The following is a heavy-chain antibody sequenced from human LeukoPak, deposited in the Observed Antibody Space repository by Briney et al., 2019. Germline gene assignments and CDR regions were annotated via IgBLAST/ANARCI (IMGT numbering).Heavy chain of an antibody. D-gene: IGHD4-23*01. J-gene: IGHJ4*02. CDR3: ARLPGYGGYFDY. CDR2: FYYSGNT. CDR1: RGSIRSSSYY. Sequence: PSETLSLTCTVSRGSIRSSSYYWGWIRQPPGKGLEWIGSFYYSGNTYYNPSLKSRVTISVDTSKNQFSLKVNSMTAADTAVYYCARLPGYGGYFDYLVQGAKVTVSS. V-gene: IGHV4-39*01.